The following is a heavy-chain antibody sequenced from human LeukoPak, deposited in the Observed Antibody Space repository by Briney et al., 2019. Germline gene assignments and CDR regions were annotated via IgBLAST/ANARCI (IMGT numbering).Heavy chain of an antibody. CDR1: GGSISSYY. V-gene: IGHV4-59*01. CDR2: IYYSGST. J-gene: IGHJ2*01. D-gene: IGHD4-17*01. CDR3: AGDTKIYGDYVGWYFDL. Sequence: SETLSLTCTVSGGSISSYYWSWIRQPPGKGLEWIGYIYYSGSTNYNPSLKSRVTISVDTSKNQFSLKLSSVTAADTAVYYCAGDTKIYGDYVGWYFDLWGRGTLVTVSS.